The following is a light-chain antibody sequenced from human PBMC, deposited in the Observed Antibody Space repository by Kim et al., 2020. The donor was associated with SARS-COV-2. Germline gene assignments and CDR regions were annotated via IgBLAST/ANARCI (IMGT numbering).Light chain of an antibody. CDR1: SSNIGRNY. Sequence: GQRVTISCSRSSSNIGRNYVCWYQHLPGTAPELLIHRNYQRPSGVPDRFSGSKSGTSATLAISGLRSEDEADYYCAAWDDSLSGYVFGTGTKVTVL. V-gene: IGLV1-47*01. CDR3: AAWDDSLSGYV. CDR2: RNY. J-gene: IGLJ1*01.